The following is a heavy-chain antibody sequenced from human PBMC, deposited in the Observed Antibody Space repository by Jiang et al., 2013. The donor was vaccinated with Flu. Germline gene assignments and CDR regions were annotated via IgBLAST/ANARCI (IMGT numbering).Heavy chain of an antibody. D-gene: IGHD2-2*01. V-gene: IGHV2-70*04. CDR1: GFSLSTSGMR. CDR2: IDWDDEK. Sequence: KPTQTLTVTCTFSGFSLSTSGMRVSWIRQPPGKALEWLARIDWDDEKIHSTSLKTRLTISKDTSKNQVVLTMTNMDPVDTATYYCARIRNGGYCASTSCWGEYYFDYWGQGTLVTVSS. J-gene: IGHJ4*02. CDR3: ARIRNGGYCASTSCWGEYYFDY.